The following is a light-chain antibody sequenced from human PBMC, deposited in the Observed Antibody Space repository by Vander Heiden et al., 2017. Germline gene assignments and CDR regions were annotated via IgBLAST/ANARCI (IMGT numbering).Light chain of an antibody. J-gene: IGKJ1*01. CDR3: QQYNSFSWT. CDR2: KAS. Sequence: IQIDHSPSTLSASVGDRVTITCRASQSISSWLAWYQQKPGKAPKLLIYKASSLESGVPSRFSGSGSGTEFTLTISSLQPDDFATYYCQQYNSFSWTFGQGTKVEIK. CDR1: QSISSW. V-gene: IGKV1-5*03.